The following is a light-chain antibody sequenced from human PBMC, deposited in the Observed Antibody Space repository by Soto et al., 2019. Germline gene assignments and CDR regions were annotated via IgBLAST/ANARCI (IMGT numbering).Light chain of an antibody. CDR3: QQYNSYSPYT. CDR1: QSISSW. V-gene: IGKV1-5*01. Sequence: DIQMTQSPSTLSASVGDRVTITCRASQSISSWLAWYQQKPGKAPKLLIYAASSLQSGVPSRFSGSGSGTEFTLTISSLQTDDFATYYCQQYNSYSPYTFGQGTKLEIK. J-gene: IGKJ2*01. CDR2: AAS.